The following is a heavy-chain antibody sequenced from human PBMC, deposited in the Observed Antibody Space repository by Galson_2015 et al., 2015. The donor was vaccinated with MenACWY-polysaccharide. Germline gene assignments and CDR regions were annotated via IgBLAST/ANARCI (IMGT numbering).Heavy chain of an antibody. Sequence: SLRLSCAASGSTFSSFALHWVRQAPGKGLEWVGVISNDGTYKYYGDSVKGRFSISRDNSRKTLYLHMDGLRAEDTAVYYCARYQDILIGLREEYYGMDLWGQGTTVTVSS. V-gene: IGHV3-30-3*01. CDR2: ISNDGTYK. CDR1: GSTFSSFA. D-gene: IGHD3-9*01. CDR3: ARYQDILIGLREEYYGMDL. J-gene: IGHJ6*02.